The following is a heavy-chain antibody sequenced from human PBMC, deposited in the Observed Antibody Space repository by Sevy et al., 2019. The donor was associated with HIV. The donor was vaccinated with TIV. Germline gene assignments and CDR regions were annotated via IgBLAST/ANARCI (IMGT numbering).Heavy chain of an antibody. V-gene: IGHV3-23*01. CDR1: GFTFSSYA. D-gene: IGHD4-17*01. Sequence: GGYLRLSCAASGFTFSSYAMSWVRQAPGKGLEWVSAISGSGGSTYYADSVKGRFTISRDNSKNTLYLQMNSLRAEDTAVYYCAKPTDYGDYGYWGQGTLVTVSS. J-gene: IGHJ4*02. CDR3: AKPTDYGDYGY. CDR2: ISGSGGST.